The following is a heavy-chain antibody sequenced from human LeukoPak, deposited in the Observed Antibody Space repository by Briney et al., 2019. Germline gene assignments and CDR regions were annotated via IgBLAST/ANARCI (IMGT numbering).Heavy chain of an antibody. CDR3: ARGLHDYVWGSHRSSLDY. CDR1: GGTFSSYA. Sequence: ASVKVSCKASGGTFSSYAISWVRQAPGQGLEWMGGIIPIFGTANYAQKFQGRVTITADKSTSTAYMELSSLRSEDTAVYYCARGLHDYVWGSHRSSLDYWGQGTLVTVSS. D-gene: IGHD3-16*02. V-gene: IGHV1-69*06. CDR2: IIPIFGTA. J-gene: IGHJ4*02.